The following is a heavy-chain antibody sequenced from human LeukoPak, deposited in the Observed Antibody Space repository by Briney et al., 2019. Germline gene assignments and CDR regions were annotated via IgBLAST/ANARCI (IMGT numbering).Heavy chain of an antibody. CDR1: GFTFSHYG. D-gene: IGHD2/OR15-2a*01. J-gene: IGHJ4*02. CDR2: ISHDGSKK. Sequence: GGTLRLTCAASGFTFSHYGIHWVRQPPGEGLEWMAVISHDGSKKYYADSVKGRFSMSRDNSNNTLYLHMNSLRVEDTAVYYCAKAGDFYGPGDWGQGTLVTVSS. V-gene: IGHV3-30*18. CDR3: AKAGDFYGPGD.